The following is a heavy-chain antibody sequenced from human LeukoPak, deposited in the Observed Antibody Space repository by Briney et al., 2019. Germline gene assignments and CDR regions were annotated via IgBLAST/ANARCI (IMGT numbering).Heavy chain of an antibody. D-gene: IGHD5-24*01. CDR1: GFTFSSYE. CDR2: ISGFAGSI. V-gene: IGHV3-23*01. J-gene: IGHJ5*02. CDR3: AKEGGLQSLPYTWFDP. Sequence: GGSLRLSCAASGFTFSSYETNWVRQAPEKGLEWVSSISGFAGSIYYADSVKGRFTISRDNSKNTLYLLMTSLRAEDTALYYCAKEGGLQSLPYTWFDPWGQGTLVTVST.